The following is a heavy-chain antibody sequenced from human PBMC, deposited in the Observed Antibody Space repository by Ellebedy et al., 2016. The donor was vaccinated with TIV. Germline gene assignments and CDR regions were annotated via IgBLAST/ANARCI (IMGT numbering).Heavy chain of an antibody. CDR1: SSSSYY. J-gene: IGHJ4*02. D-gene: IGHD2/OR15-2a*01. CDR2: IYPGDSDT. Sequence: SSSSYYWVWIRQSPGKGLEWMGIIYPGDSDTRYSPSFQGQVTISADKSISTAYLQWSSLKASDTAMYYCARNRDYYFDYWGQGTLVTVSS. CDR3: ARNRDYYFDY. V-gene: IGHV5-51*01.